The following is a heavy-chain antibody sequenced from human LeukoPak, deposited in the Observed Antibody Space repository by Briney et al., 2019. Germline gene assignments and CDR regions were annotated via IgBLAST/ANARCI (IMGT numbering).Heavy chain of an antibody. CDR3: AKEATMIVVARSYFDY. CDR1: GYTFTNYA. J-gene: IGHJ4*02. V-gene: IGHV1-3*01. Sequence: GASVKVSCKASGYTFTNYAIHWVRQAPGQRLEWLGWINAGNGSTRYSQSFQGRVTFTRDTSASTAYMELSSLRSEDTAMYYCAKEATMIVVARSYFDYWGPGTLVTVSS. D-gene: IGHD3-22*01. CDR2: INAGNGST.